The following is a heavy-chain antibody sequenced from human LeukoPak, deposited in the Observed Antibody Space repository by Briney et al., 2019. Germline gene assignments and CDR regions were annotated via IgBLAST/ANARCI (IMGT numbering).Heavy chain of an antibody. CDR1: GFTFSSYG. D-gene: IGHD4-23*01. Sequence: GGSLRLSCAASGFTFSSYGMHWVRQAPGQRLEWMGWINAGNGSTKYSQKFQGRVTITRDTSASTAYMELSSLRSEDTAVYYCARRLVTKEPGYVFRDAFDIWGQGTMVTVSS. V-gene: IGHV1-3*01. CDR3: ARRLVTKEPGYVFRDAFDI. CDR2: INAGNGST. J-gene: IGHJ3*02.